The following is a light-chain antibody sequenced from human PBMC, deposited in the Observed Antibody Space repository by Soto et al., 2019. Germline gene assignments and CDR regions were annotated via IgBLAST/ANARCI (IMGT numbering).Light chain of an antibody. CDR1: QSVSSSH. J-gene: IGKJ1*01. V-gene: IGKV3-20*01. CDR2: AAS. Sequence: EIVLTQSPGTLSLSPGGRATLSCRASQSVSSSHLAWYQHKPGQAPRLLIYAASTRATGIPDRFSGSGSGTDFTLTISRLEPEDVAVYYCQQYEAVVTFGQGTKVDI. CDR3: QQYEAVVT.